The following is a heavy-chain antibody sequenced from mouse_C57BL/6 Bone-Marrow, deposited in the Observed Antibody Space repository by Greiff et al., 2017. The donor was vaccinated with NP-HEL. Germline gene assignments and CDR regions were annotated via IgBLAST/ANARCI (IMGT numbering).Heavy chain of an antibody. CDR1: GYTFTSYW. CDR3: ARSNYYYGSSYYFDY. D-gene: IGHD1-1*01. V-gene: IGHV1-50*01. CDR2: IDPSDSYT. J-gene: IGHJ2*01. Sequence: QVQLQQSGAELVKPGASVKLSCKASGYTFTSYWMQWVKQRPGQGLEWIGEIDPSDSYTNYNQKFKGKATLTVDTSSSTAYMQLSSLTSEDSAVYYCARSNYYYGSSYYFDYWGQGTTLTVSS.